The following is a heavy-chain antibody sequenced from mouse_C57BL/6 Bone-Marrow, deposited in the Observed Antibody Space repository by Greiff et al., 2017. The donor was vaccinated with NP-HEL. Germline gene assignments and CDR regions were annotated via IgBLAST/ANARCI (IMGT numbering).Heavy chain of an antibody. J-gene: IGHJ1*03. Sequence: QVQLKESGAELVKPGASVKISCKASGYAFSSYWMNWVKQRPGKGLEWIGQIYPGDGDTNYNGKFKGKATLTADKSSSTAYMQLSSLTSEDSAVYFCARGEEIYGNLYWYFDVWGTGTTVTVSS. CDR1: GYAFSSYW. V-gene: IGHV1-80*01. CDR3: ARGEEIYGNLYWYFDV. D-gene: IGHD2-1*01. CDR2: IYPGDGDT.